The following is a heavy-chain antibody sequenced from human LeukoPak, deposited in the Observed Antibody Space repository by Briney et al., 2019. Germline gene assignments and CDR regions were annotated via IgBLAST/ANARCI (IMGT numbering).Heavy chain of an antibody. CDR2: INSDGSDT. D-gene: IGHD2-8*01. J-gene: IGHJ4*02. CDR1: GFTFSTYW. V-gene: IGHV3-74*01. CDR3: AKDRSCTNDVCHGDFDY. Sequence: GGSLRLSCAASGFTFSTYWMHWVRQAPGKGLVWVSRINSDGSDTTYADSVKGRFTISRDNSKNTVYLQMNSLRAEDTAVYYCAKDRSCTNDVCHGDFDYWGQGTLVTVSS.